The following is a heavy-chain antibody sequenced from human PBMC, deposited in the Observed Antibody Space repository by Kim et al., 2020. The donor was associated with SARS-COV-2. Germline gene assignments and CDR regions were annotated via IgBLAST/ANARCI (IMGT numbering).Heavy chain of an antibody. D-gene: IGHD3-22*01. CDR2: IYYSGST. J-gene: IGHJ4*02. V-gene: IGHV4-39*01. CDR1: GGSISSSSYY. CDR3: ARLRPTYYYDSSGYYYED. Sequence: SETLSLTCTVSGGSISSSSYYWGWIRQPPGKGLEWIGSIYYSGSTYYNPSLKSRVTISVDTSKNQLSLKLSSVTAADTAVYYCARLRPTYYYDSSGYYYEDWGQGTLVTVSS.